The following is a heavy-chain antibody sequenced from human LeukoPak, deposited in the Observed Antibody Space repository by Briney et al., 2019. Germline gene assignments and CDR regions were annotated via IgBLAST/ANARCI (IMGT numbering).Heavy chain of an antibody. D-gene: IGHD5-24*01. V-gene: IGHV4-39*01. CDR1: GGSISISTYY. CDR2: IYYSGST. Sequence: SETLSLTCTVSGGSISISTYYWGWIRQPPGKGLEWIGNIYYSGSTYYNPSLKSRVSISVDTSNNQFSLKVSSVTAADTAVYYCASADGYKIDYWGQGTLVTVSS. CDR3: ASADGYKIDY. J-gene: IGHJ4*02.